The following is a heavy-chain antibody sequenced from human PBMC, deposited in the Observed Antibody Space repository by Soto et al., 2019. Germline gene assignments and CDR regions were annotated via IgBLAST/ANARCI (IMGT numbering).Heavy chain of an antibody. CDR3: ARDGEHYEFWSGYYPYGMDV. J-gene: IGHJ6*02. CDR2: ISAYNGNT. Sequence: ASVKVSCKASGYTFTSYGISWVRQAPGQGLEWMGWISAYNGNTNYAQKLQGRVTMTTDTSTSTAYMELRSLRSDDTAVYYCARDGEHYEFWSGYYPYGMDVWGQGTTVTVSS. D-gene: IGHD3-3*01. V-gene: IGHV1-18*01. CDR1: GYTFTSYG.